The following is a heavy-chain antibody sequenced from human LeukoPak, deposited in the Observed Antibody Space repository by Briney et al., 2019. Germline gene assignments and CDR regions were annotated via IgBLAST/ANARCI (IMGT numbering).Heavy chain of an antibody. V-gene: IGHV4-34*01. Sequence: PSETLSLTCAVYGGSFSGYYWSWIRQPPGKGLEWIGEINHSGSTNYNPSLKSRVTISVDTSKNQFSLKLSSVTAADTAVYYCARVHYDFWSGYIGVDAFDIWGQGTMVTVSS. CDR2: INHSGST. CDR3: ARVHYDFWSGYIGVDAFDI. CDR1: GGSFSGYY. J-gene: IGHJ3*02. D-gene: IGHD3-3*01.